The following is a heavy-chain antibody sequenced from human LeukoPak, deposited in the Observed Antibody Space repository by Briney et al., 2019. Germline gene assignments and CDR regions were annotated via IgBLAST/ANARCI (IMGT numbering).Heavy chain of an antibody. D-gene: IGHD2-2*01. CDR1: RFTFSTYA. CDR3: AKSQRNDQQVVQRIDY. V-gene: IGHV3-23*01. J-gene: IGHJ4*02. Sequence: GGSLRLSCTASRFTFSTYAMSWVRQAPGKGLEWVLSISGSGDTTYYTGSVKGRFTISRDNSKNALYLQMSSLRAEDTAVYYCAKSQRNDQQVVQRIDYWGQGTLVTVSS. CDR2: ISGSGDTT.